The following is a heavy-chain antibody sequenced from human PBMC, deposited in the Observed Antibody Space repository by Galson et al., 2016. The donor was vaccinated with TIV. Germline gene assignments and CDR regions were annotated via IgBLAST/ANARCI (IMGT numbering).Heavy chain of an antibody. CDR2: ISYDGAKA. V-gene: IGHV3-30-3*01. D-gene: IGHD4-17*01. J-gene: IGHJ4*02. CDR3: ARATAEGRTDSFYFDY. Sequence: SLRLSCAASGFIFSYYAMHWVRQAPGKGLEWVAGISYDGAKAYYADSVTGRFTISRDNSKNTLFLQINSLRTDDTALYYCARATAEGRTDSFYFDYWGQGVLVTVFS. CDR1: GFIFSYYA.